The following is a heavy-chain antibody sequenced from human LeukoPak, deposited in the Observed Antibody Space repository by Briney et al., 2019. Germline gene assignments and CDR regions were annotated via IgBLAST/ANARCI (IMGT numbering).Heavy chain of an antibody. D-gene: IGHD5-18*01. CDR2: FDPEDGET. J-gene: IGHJ4*02. CDR1: GYTLTELS. Sequence: ASVKVSCKVSGYTLTELSMHWVRQAPGKGLEWMGGFDPEDGETIYAQKFQGRVTMTEDTSTDTAYMELSSLRSEDTAAYYCATALIQLWYNFDYWGQGTLVTVSS. CDR3: ATALIQLWYNFDY. V-gene: IGHV1-24*01.